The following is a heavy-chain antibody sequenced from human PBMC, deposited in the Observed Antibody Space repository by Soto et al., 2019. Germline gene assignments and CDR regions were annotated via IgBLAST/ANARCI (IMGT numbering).Heavy chain of an antibody. Sequence: GGSLRLSCEASGFTFSIYWMHWVRQAPGKGLVWVSRINTDGTRTNYADSVKGRFTISRDNAKNTLYLQMHSPRAEDTAVYYCVRDLIPSGSSYLAYWGQGNLVTVSS. V-gene: IGHV3-74*01. D-gene: IGHD2-21*01. CDR3: VRDLIPSGSSYLAY. CDR1: GFTFSIYW. CDR2: INTDGTRT. J-gene: IGHJ4*02.